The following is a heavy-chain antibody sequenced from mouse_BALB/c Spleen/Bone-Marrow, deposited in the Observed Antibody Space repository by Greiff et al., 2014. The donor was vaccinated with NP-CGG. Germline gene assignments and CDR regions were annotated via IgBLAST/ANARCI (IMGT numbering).Heavy chain of an antibody. CDR1: GYSFTIYW. CDR2: IHPSDIET. D-gene: IGHD2-4*01. J-gene: IGHJ3*01. V-gene: IGHV1-61*01. CDR3: ARGEITAFAY. Sequence: QVQLKESGAELVRPGASVKLSCKASGYSFTIYWMNWVKQRPGQGLEWIGMIHPSDIETGLNQKFKDKATLTVDKSSNTAYMQLSSPTSEDSAVYYCARGEITAFAYWGQETLVTVSA.